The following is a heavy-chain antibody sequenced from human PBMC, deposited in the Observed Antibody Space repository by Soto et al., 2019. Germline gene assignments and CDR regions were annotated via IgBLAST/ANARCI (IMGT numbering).Heavy chain of an antibody. Sequence: QVQLQESGPGLVKTSETLSLICTDSGGSISSYYWSWIRQPPGTGLEWIWYIYYSGSTNYNPSLQSRAAISVDTSKNRFSLNPSSVTAADTAVYYCARTDYGEVDFDYWCPGTLVTGSS. D-gene: IGHD3-3*01. CDR3: ARTDYGEVDFDY. CDR1: GGSISSYY. V-gene: IGHV4-59*01. CDR2: IYYSGST. J-gene: IGHJ4*02.